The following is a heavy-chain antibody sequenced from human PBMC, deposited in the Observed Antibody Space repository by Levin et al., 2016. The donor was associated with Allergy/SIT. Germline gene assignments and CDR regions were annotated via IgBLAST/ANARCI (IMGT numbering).Heavy chain of an antibody. J-gene: IGHJ3*02. D-gene: IGHD2-8*01. Sequence: ASVKVSCKASGYTFTYYHVHWVRQAPGQRLEWMGWINAGNGNIKYSQKFQGRVTITRDTSASTAYMELSSLRSEDTAVYYCARGPYCTNGVCYFAFDIWGQGTMVTVSS. V-gene: IGHV1-3*01. CDR1: GYTFTYYH. CDR3: ARGPYCTNGVCYFAFDI. CDR2: INAGNGNI.